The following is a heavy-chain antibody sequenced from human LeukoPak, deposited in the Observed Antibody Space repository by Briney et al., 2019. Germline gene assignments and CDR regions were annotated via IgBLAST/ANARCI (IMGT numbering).Heavy chain of an antibody. Sequence: ASVKVSCKASGYTFTSYYMHWVRQAPGQGLEWMGIINPSGGSTSYAQKFQGRVTMTRDMSTSTVYMELSSLRSEDTAVYYCATSRPYDFWSGYTLDYWGQGTLVTVSS. V-gene: IGHV1-46*01. CDR2: INPSGGST. CDR1: GYTFTSYY. CDR3: ATSRPYDFWSGYTLDY. J-gene: IGHJ4*02. D-gene: IGHD3-3*01.